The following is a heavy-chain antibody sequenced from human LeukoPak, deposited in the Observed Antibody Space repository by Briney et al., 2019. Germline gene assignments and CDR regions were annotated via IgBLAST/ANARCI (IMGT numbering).Heavy chain of an antibody. Sequence: PGGSLRLSCAASGFTVSSNYMSWVRQAPGKGLEWVSVICSGGSTYYADSVKGRFTISRDNSKNTLYLEMNSLRVEDTAVYYCARDTSAFSYGYWGQGTLVTVSS. CDR2: ICSGGST. J-gene: IGHJ4*02. CDR1: GFTVSSNY. D-gene: IGHD2-2*01. V-gene: IGHV3-53*01. CDR3: ARDTSAFSYGY.